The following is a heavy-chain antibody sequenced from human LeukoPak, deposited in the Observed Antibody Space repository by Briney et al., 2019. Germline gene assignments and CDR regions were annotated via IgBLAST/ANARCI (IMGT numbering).Heavy chain of an antibody. CDR2: MNHVGTII. V-gene: IGHV3-23*01. CDR3: ARDYPTSGIVTIFDY. CDR1: GFPFSTPFNINA. J-gene: IGHJ4*02. D-gene: IGHD1-1*01. Sequence: PGGTLRLSCAAFGFPFSTPFNINAMTWVRQAPGKGLEWVATMNHVGTIIHYADSVKGRFTISRDNSKNTLYLQMSSLRAEDTAIYYCARDYPTSGIVTIFDYWGQGTLVTVSS.